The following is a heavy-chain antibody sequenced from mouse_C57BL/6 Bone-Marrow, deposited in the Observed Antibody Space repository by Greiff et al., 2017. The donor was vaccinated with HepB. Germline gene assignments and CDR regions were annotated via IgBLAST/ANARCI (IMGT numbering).Heavy chain of an antibody. V-gene: IGHV1-15*01. Sequence: VKLQQSGAELVRPGASVTLSCKASGYTFTDYEMHWVKQTPVHGLEWIGAIDPETGGTAYNQKFKGKAILTADKSSSTAYMELRSLTSEDSAVYYCTRSSLSGDYWGQGTTLTVSS. CDR3: TRSSLSGDY. CDR2: IDPETGGT. J-gene: IGHJ2*01. CDR1: GYTFTDYE. D-gene: IGHD1-2*01.